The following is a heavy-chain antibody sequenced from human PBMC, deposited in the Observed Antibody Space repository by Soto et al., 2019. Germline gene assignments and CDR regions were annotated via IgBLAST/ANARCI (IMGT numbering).Heavy chain of an antibody. CDR1: GFTFSDYY. J-gene: IGHJ4*02. CDR3: ASGGLSTQFDS. D-gene: IGHD3-16*01. CDR2: ISNNDNTI. V-gene: IGHV3-11*01. Sequence: QVQLMESGGGLVKPGGSLRLSCAASGFTFSDYYMSWIRQAPGKGLEWISFISNNDNTIYYADSVKGRFTICRDNAKNSLYLQMTSLRAEDTAVYYCASGGLSTQFDSWGQGTLVTVSS.